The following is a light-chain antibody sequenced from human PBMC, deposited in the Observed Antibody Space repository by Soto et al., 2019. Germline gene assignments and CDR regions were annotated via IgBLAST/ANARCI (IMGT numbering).Light chain of an antibody. V-gene: IGLV1-47*01. J-gene: IGLJ2*01. CDR2: RND. CDR3: AAWDDSLSGSVL. Sequence: QSVLTQPPSASGTPGQRVTISCSGSSSNIGSNYVYWYQQLPGTAPKLLIYRNDQRPSGVPDRFSGSKSGTSVSLAISGLRSEDEGDYYCAAWDDSLSGSVLFGGGTKVTVL. CDR1: SSNIGSNY.